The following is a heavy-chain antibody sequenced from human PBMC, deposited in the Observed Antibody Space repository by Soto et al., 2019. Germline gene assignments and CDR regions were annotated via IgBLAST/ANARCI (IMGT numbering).Heavy chain of an antibody. CDR3: AREGGHGAGIHHCAMDV. CDR1: GYPLNNST. V-gene: IGHV1-18*01. J-gene: IGHJ6*02. Sequence: QDQLVQSGGEVKKPGASVRVSCKASGYPLNNSTINWVRPSPGQGLEWLGRMSGRSGDTNYARKVRDRITMATDTSKRTAYMELRSLRSDDTAVDYGAREGGHGAGIHHCAMDVWGQGTTVTVSS. CDR2: MSGRSGDT. D-gene: IGHD1-1*01.